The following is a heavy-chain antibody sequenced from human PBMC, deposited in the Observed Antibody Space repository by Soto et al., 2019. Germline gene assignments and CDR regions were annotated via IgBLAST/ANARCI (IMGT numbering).Heavy chain of an antibody. D-gene: IGHD1-26*01. Sequence: SVKVSCKASGITFSSYTISWVRQAPGQGLEWMGKIIPMLGMADYAQRFQGRVTITADKSTDTVYMEMSSLRSEDTAVYYCASGVGATKYFDHWGQGTLVTVSS. CDR3: ASGVGATKYFDH. CDR2: IIPMLGMA. V-gene: IGHV1-69*02. CDR1: GITFSSYT. J-gene: IGHJ5*02.